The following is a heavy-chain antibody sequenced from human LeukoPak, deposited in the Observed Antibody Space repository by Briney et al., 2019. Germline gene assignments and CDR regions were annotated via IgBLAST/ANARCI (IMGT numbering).Heavy chain of an antibody. J-gene: IGHJ2*01. D-gene: IGHD3-3*01. Sequence: SETLSLTCTVSGGSISSGDYYWTWIRQYPGKGLEWIGYTHYSGSGYNNPSLKSRVTISVDTSKRQFSLKLNSVTAADTAVYFCERAILTASGFVWHFDLWGRGTLVTVSS. V-gene: IGHV4-31*03. CDR1: GGSISSGDYY. CDR2: THYSGSG. CDR3: ERAILTASGFVWHFDL.